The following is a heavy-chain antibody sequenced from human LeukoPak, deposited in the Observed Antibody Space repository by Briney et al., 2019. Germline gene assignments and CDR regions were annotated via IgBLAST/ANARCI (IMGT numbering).Heavy chain of an antibody. V-gene: IGHV4-30-4*01. D-gene: IGHD3-10*01. CDR3: ARGRGSGSYYKSGGLGY. CDR1: GGSISSGDYY. CDR2: IYYSGST. J-gene: IGHJ4*02. Sequence: PSQTLSLTCTVSGGSISSGDYYWSWIRQPPGKGLEWIGYIYYSGSTYYNPSLKSRVTISVDTSKNQFSLKLSSVTAADTAVYYCARGRGSGSYYKSGGLGYWGQGTLVTVSS.